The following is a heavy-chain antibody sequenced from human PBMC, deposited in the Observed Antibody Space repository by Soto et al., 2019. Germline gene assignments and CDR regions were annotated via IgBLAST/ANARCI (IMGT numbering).Heavy chain of an antibody. V-gene: IGHV1-18*01. J-gene: IGHJ6*02. CDR2: ISSYNGDT. CDR3: AREGVAPYYYYGMDV. D-gene: IGHD5-12*01. CDR1: GYTFTRSG. Sequence: QVQLVQSGAEVKKPGASVKVSCKASGYTFTRSGISWVRQAPGQEPEWMGWISSYNGDTNYAQTFQGRVTMTTDTSTSTAYMELRSLRSDVTAVYYCAREGVAPYYYYGMDVWGQGTPVTVSS.